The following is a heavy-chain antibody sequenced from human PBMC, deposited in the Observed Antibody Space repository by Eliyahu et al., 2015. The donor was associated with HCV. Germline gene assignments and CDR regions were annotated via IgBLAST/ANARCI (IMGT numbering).Heavy chain of an antibody. J-gene: IGHJ4*02. CDR3: VRTGYYSGSGTLDS. CDR2: TSTSXTHT. CDR1: GFIFSXYS. D-gene: IGHD3-10*01. V-gene: IGHV3-21*01. Sequence: EVQLVESGGGLVKPGGSLRLSXAASGFIFSXYSXXWXRRAPGKGLGWVSSTSTSXTHTYYADSVKGRFSISRDDADNSLYLQMNSLRTEDTAVYYCVRTGYYSGSGTLDSWGQGTLVTVSS.